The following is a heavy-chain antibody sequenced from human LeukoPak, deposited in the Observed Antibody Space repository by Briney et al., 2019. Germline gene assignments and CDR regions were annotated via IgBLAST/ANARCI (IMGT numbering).Heavy chain of an antibody. CDR1: GFRFSSYW. CDR2: ISSSGSTI. J-gene: IGHJ3*02. V-gene: IGHV3-11*01. Sequence: GGSLRLSCVASGFRFSSYWMSWVRQAPGKGLEWVSYISSSGSTIYYADSVKGRFTISRDNAKNSLYLQMNSLRAEDTAVYYCARRVSYYDTSGYYMSAFDIWGQGTMVTVSS. CDR3: ARRVSYYDTSGYYMSAFDI. D-gene: IGHD3-22*01.